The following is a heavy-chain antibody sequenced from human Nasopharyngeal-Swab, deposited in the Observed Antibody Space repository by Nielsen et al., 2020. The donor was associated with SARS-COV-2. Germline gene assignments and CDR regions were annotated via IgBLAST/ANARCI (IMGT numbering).Heavy chain of an antibody. CDR2: IYYSGST. J-gene: IGHJ5*02. CDR3: ASGEENNWFDP. D-gene: IGHD3-10*01. Sequence: RQAPGKGLEWIGSIYYSGSTYYNPSLKSRVTISVDTSKNQFSLKLSSVTAADTAVYYCASGEENNWFDPWGQGTLVTVPQ. V-gene: IGHV4-39*07.